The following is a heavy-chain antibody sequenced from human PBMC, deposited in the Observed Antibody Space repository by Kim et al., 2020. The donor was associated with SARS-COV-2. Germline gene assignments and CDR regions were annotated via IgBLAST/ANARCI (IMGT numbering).Heavy chain of an antibody. CDR3: ARGEPGPLVN. CDR2: IYHSGST. D-gene: IGHD2-21*01. V-gene: IGHV4-38-2*02. CDR1: GYSISSGYY. J-gene: IGHJ3*01. Sequence: SETLSLTCTVSGYSISSGYYWGWIRQPPGKGLEWIGSIYHSGSTYYNPSLKSRVTISVDTSKNQFSLKLSSVTAADTAVYYCARGEPGPLVNWGQGTMVTVSS.